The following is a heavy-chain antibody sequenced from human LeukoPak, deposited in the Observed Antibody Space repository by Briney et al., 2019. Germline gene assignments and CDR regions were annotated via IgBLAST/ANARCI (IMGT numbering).Heavy chain of an antibody. CDR3: ARDESLYDAFDI. CDR2: IYYSGGT. CDR1: GGSISSYY. V-gene: IGHV4-59*01. Sequence: SETLSLTCTVSGGSISSYYWSWIRQPPGKGLEWIGYIYYSGGTNYNPSLKSRVTISVDTSKNQFSLKLSSVTAADTAVYYCARDESLYDAFDIWGQGTMVTVSS. J-gene: IGHJ3*02.